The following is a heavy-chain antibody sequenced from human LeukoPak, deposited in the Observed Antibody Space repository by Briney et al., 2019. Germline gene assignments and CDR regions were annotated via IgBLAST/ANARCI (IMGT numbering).Heavy chain of an antibody. Sequence: GGSLRLSCAASGFTFSSYAMSWVRQAPGKGLEWVSAISGSGGSTYYADSVKGRFTISRDNSKNTLYLQMNSLRAEDTAVYYCASDISGWLPAEYFQHWGQGTLVTVSS. D-gene: IGHD6-19*01. J-gene: IGHJ1*01. CDR2: ISGSGGST. V-gene: IGHV3-23*01. CDR3: ASDISGWLPAEYFQH. CDR1: GFTFSSYA.